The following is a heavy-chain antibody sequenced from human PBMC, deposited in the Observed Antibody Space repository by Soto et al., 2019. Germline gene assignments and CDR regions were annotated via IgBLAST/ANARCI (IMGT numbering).Heavy chain of an antibody. CDR3: AKSCGGDCYPSLDY. D-gene: IGHD2-21*02. CDR2: ISYGGSNK. CDR1: GFTFSSYG. J-gene: IGHJ4*02. V-gene: IGHV3-30*18. Sequence: QVQLVESGGGVVQPGRSLRLSCAASGFTFSSYGMHWVRQAPGKGLEWVAVISYGGSNKYYADSVKGRFTISRDNSKNTLYLQMNSLRAEDTAVYYCAKSCGGDCYPSLDYWGQGTLVTVSS.